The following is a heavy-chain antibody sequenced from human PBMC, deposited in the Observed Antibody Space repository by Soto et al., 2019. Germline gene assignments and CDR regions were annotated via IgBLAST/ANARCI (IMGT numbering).Heavy chain of an antibody. CDR2: ISAYNGNT. D-gene: IGHD3-22*01. J-gene: IGHJ6*02. CDR3: ARASTYYYDSSGYWYYYYGMDA. V-gene: IGHV1-18*01. CDR1: GYTFTSYG. Sequence: GSSVKVSCKASGYTFTSYGISWVRQAPGQGLEWMGWISAYNGNTNYAQKLQGRVTMTTDTSTSTAYMELRSLRSEDTAVYYCARASTYYYDSSGYWYYYYGMDAWGQGTTVTVSS.